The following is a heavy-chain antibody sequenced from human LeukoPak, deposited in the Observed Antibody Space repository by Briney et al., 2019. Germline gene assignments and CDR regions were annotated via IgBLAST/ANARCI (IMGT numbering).Heavy chain of an antibody. CDR2: ISSSSSYI. Sequence: GGSLRLSCAASGFTFSSYSMNWVRQAPGKGLEWVSSISSSSSYIYYADSVKGRFTTSRDNAKNSLYLQMNSLRAEDTAVYYCARFNGSGSSFDYWGQGTLVTVSS. CDR3: ARFNGSGSSFDY. V-gene: IGHV3-21*01. D-gene: IGHD3-10*01. J-gene: IGHJ4*02. CDR1: GFTFSSYS.